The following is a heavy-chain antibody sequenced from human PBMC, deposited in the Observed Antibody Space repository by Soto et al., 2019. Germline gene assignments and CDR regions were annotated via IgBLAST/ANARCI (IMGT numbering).Heavy chain of an antibody. V-gene: IGHV1-2*04. CDR2: INPKSGGT. CDR3: ARGHYTDCSNCVYSFFYNQEMDV. D-gene: IGHD2-8*01. Sequence: ASVKVSCKSSGYSFTDYHIHWVRQAPGQGLEWLGRINPKSGGTSTAQKFQGWVTMTRDRSISTVYMELTRLRSDDTAVYFCARGHYTDCSNCVYSFFYNQEMDVWGQGTTV. J-gene: IGHJ6*02. CDR1: GYSFTDYH.